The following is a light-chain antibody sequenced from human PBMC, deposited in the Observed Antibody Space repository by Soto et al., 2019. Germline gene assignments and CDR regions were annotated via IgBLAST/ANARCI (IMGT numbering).Light chain of an antibody. V-gene: IGKV1-5*01. CDR1: QRISTC. Sequence: DIQMTQSPSTLSASVGDRVTITCRASQRISTCLAWYQQKPGIAPKVLISDASTLESGVPSRFSGSGSETEFTLTISSLQPDDFGTYYCQQYYSFLKTFGQGTKVEIK. CDR3: QQYYSFLKT. J-gene: IGKJ1*01. CDR2: DAS.